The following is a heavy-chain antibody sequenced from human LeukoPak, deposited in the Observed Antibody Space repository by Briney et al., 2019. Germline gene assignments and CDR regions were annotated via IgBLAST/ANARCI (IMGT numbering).Heavy chain of an antibody. D-gene: IGHD5-18*01. CDR2: IRSKDYGGTT. CDR3: TRVVHGYSYGSGDY. J-gene: IGHJ4*02. Sequence: GVLRLSCTASGFTFGDYAMSWFRQAPGKGLEWVSFIRSKDYGGTTEYAASVNGRFTISRDDSKSIAYLQMNNLQTEDTAVYYCTRVVHGYSYGSGDYWGQGTLVTVSS. CDR1: GFTFGDYA. V-gene: IGHV3-49*03.